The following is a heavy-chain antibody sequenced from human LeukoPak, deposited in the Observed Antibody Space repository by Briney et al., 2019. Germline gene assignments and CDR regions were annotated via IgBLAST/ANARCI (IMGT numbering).Heavy chain of an antibody. CDR3: ARGPPAPNTLFYGMDV. J-gene: IGHJ6*02. CDR1: GYTFTSYD. D-gene: IGHD2-2*02. V-gene: IGHV1-8*01. CDR2: MNPNSGNT. Sequence: ASVKVSCKASGYTFTSYDINWVRQATGQELEWMGWMNPNSGNTGYAQKFQGRVTMTRNTSISTAYMELSSLRSEDTAVYYCARGPPAPNTLFYGMDVWGQGTTVTVSS.